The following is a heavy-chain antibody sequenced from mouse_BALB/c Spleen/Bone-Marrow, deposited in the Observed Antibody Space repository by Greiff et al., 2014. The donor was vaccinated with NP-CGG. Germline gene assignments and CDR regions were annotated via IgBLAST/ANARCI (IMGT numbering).Heavy chain of an antibody. Sequence: DVQLQESGGGLVQPGGSLKLSCAASGFDFRRYWMSWVRQAPGKGLEWIGEINPESSTINYTPSLKDKFIISRDNAKNTLYLQMSKVRSEDTALYDCARLGYYGYFVDWGQGTTLTVSS. V-gene: IGHV4-1*02. CDR1: GFDFRRYW. CDR2: INPESSTI. J-gene: IGHJ2*01. D-gene: IGHD2-3*01. CDR3: ARLGYYGYFVD.